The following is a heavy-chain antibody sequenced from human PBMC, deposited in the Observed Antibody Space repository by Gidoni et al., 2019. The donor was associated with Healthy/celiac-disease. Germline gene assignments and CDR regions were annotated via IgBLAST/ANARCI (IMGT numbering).Heavy chain of an antibody. Sequence: EVQLVESGGVVVQPGGSLRLSCAASGFTFDDYTMHWVIQAPGKGLDWVSLISWDVGSTYYADSVKGRFTISRDNSKNSLYLQMNSLRTEDTALYYCAKMGGGGIDYWGQGTLVTVSS. CDR3: AKMGGGGIDY. V-gene: IGHV3-43*01. CDR1: GFTFDDYT. J-gene: IGHJ4*02. CDR2: ISWDVGST. D-gene: IGHD1-26*01.